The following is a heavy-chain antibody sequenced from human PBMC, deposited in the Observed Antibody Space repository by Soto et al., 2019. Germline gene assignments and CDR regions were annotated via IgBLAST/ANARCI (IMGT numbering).Heavy chain of an antibody. J-gene: IGHJ4*02. CDR3: ATGQYSSSWYYFDY. D-gene: IGHD6-13*01. CDR1: GYTLTELS. V-gene: IGHV1-24*01. Sequence: GASVKVSCKVSGYTLTELSMHWVRQAPGKGLEWMGGFDPEDGETIYARKFQGRVTMTEDTSTDTAYMELSSLRSEDTAVYYCATGQYSSSWYYFDYWGQGTLVTVSS. CDR2: FDPEDGET.